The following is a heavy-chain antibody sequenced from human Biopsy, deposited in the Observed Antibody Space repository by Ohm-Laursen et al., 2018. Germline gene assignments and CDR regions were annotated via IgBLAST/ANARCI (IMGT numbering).Heavy chain of an antibody. D-gene: IGHD1-26*01. V-gene: IGHV3-33*01. CDR3: ARDPIVGSKADGMDV. J-gene: IGHJ6*02. CDR1: GFTFSVYA. CDR2: IWYDGSSE. Sequence: SLRLSCAASGFTFSVYAMHWVRQAPGKGLEWVAIIWYDGSSEYYADSVKGRFTISRDNSKNTVYLEMNSLRAEDTAVYFCARDPIVGSKADGMDVWGQGTTVAVSS.